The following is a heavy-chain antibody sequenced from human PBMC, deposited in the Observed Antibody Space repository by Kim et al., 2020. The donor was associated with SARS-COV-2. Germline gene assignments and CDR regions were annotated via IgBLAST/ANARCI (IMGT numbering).Heavy chain of an antibody. Sequence: YNPSLKSRVTIAVGTSMSQFSLKLSSVTAADTAVYYCARSLLMAVAGVGDWGQGTLVTVSS. V-gene: IGHV4-31*02. CDR3: ARSLLMAVAGVGD. J-gene: IGHJ4*02. D-gene: IGHD6-19*01.